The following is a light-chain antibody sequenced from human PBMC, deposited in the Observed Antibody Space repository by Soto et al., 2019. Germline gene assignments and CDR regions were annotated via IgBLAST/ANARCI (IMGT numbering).Light chain of an antibody. Sequence: QSVLTQPPSVSAAPGQTVTISCSGRSSNIGSDYVSWYQQLPGTAPKLLIYDNNKRPSGIPDRFSGSKSGTSATLGITGLQTGDEADYYCGTWDSGLSPVVFGGGTKVTVL. CDR3: GTWDSGLSPVV. CDR2: DNN. CDR1: SSNIGSDY. J-gene: IGLJ2*01. V-gene: IGLV1-51*01.